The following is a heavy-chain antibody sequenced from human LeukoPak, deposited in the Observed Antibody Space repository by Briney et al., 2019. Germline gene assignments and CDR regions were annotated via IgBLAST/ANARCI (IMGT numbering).Heavy chain of an antibody. CDR1: GYSISSGYY. CDR3: ARGGGSGDYHDAFDI. D-gene: IGHD4-17*01. J-gene: IGHJ3*02. V-gene: IGHV4-38-2*02. CDR2: IYHSGST. Sequence: SETLSLTCTVSGYSISSGYYWGWIRQPPGKGLEWIGSIYHSGSTYYNPSLKSRVTISVDTSKNQFSLKLSSVTAADTAVYYCARGGGSGDYHDAFDIWGQGTMVTVPS.